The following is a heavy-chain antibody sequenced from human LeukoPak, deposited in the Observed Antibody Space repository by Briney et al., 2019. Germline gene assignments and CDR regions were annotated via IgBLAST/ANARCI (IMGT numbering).Heavy chain of an antibody. J-gene: IGHJ4*02. V-gene: IGHV3-74*01. CDR3: ARGHYDILTGSIPPPDY. CDR2: INSDGSST. D-gene: IGHD3-9*01. Sequence: PGGSLRLSCAASGFTVSSNYMSWVRQAPGKGLVWVSRINSDGSSTSYADSVKGRFTISRDNAKNTLYLQMNSLRAEDTAVYYCARGHYDILTGSIPPPDYWGQGTLVTVSS. CDR1: GFTVSSNY.